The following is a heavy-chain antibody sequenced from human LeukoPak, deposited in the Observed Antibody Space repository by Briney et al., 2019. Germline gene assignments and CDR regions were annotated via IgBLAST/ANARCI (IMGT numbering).Heavy chain of an antibody. CDR2: IYYSGST. CDR1: GGSISSGGYY. Sequence: PSETLSLTCTVSGGSISSGGYYWSWIRQHPGKGLEWIGYIYYSGSTYYNPSLKSRVTISVDTSKNQFSLKLSSVTAADTAVYYCARDKYYDFWSGWNWFDPWGQGTLVTVSS. CDR3: ARDKYYDFWSGWNWFDP. D-gene: IGHD3-3*01. J-gene: IGHJ5*02. V-gene: IGHV4-31*03.